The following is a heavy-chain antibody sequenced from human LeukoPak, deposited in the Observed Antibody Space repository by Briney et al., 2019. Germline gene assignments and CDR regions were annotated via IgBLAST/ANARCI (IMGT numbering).Heavy chain of an antibody. CDR2: ISSSSSYI. CDR1: GFTFSSYS. V-gene: IGHV3-21*01. J-gene: IGHJ6*03. Sequence: GGSLRLSCAASGFTFSSYSMNWVRQAPGKGLEWVSSISSSSSYIYYADSVKGRFTISRDNAKNSLYLQMNSLRAEDTAVYYCARARRELPYYYMDVWGKGTTVTVSS. CDR3: ARARRELPYYYMDV. D-gene: IGHD1-26*01.